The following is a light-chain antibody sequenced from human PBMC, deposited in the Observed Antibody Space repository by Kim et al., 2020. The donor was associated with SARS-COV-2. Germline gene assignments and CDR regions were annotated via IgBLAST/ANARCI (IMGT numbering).Light chain of an antibody. CDR2: ANN. CDR1: SSNIGPTTD. V-gene: IGLV1-40*01. J-gene: IGLJ3*02. Sequence: QSVLTQPPSVSGAPGQGVTISCTGSSSNIGPTTDVHWYQQVPGTAPRLLIYANNNRPSGVPDRFSGSKSGTSASLAITGLQAEDEADYYCQSYDSSLSAWVFGGGTKVTVL. CDR3: QSYDSSLSAWV.